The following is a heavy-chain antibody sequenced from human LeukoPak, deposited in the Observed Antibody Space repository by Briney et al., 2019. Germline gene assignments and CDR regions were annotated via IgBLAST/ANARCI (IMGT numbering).Heavy chain of an antibody. CDR2: INHSGST. V-gene: IGHV4-34*01. CDR3: ARTAWSLWFGVH. CDR1: GGSFSGYY. J-gene: IGHJ4*02. D-gene: IGHD3-10*01. Sequence: SETLSLTCAVYGGSFSGYYWSWIRQPPGKGLEWIGEINHSGSTNYNPSLKSRVTISVDTSKNQFSLKLSSVTAADTAVYYCARTAWSLWFGVHWGQGTLVTVSS.